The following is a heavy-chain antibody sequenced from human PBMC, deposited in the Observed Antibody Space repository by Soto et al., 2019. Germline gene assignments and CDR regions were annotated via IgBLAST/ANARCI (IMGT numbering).Heavy chain of an antibody. J-gene: IGHJ5*02. CDR2: ISAGGGTT. V-gene: IGHV3-23*01. Sequence: GGSLRLSCAASGDTFSSNAMSWMRQAPGKGLEWVSAISAGGGTTSYSDSVKGRFTISRDNSKNTLYLQMNTLRAEDTAVYFCAMDIRSIWTKNCFDPWGQGTLVTVSS. CDR3: AMDIRSIWTKNCFDP. CDR1: GDTFSSNA. D-gene: IGHD6-6*01.